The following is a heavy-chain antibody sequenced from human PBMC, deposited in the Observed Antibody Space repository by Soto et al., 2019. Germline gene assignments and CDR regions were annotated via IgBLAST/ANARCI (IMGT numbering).Heavy chain of an antibody. CDR2: IIPIFGTA. D-gene: IGHD4-17*01. J-gene: IGHJ4*02. CDR1: GGTFSSYA. V-gene: IGHV1-69*13. Sequence: SVKVSCKASGGTFSSYAISWARQAPGQGLEWMGGIIPIFGTANYAQKFQGRVTITADESTSTAYMELSSLRSEDTAVYYCARVIDYGDYVADYWGQGTLVTVSS. CDR3: ARVIDYGDYVADY.